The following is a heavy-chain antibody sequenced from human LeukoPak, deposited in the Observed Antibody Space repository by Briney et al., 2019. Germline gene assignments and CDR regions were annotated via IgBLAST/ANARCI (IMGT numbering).Heavy chain of an antibody. CDR1: GFTFSSYA. D-gene: IGHD3-22*01. CDR2: ISYDGSNK. V-gene: IGHV3-30-3*01. Sequence: PGGSLRLSCAASGFTFSSYAMHWVRQAPGKGLEWVAVISYDGSNKYYADSVKGRFTISRDNSKNTLYLQMNSLRAEDTAVYYCARDRYYDSSGYPTIWGQGTLVTVSS. CDR3: ARDRYYDSSGYPTI. J-gene: IGHJ4*02.